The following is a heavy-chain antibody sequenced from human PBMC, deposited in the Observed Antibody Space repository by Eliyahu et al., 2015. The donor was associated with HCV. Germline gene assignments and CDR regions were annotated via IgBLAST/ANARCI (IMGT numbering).Heavy chain of an antibody. J-gene: IGHJ4*02. V-gene: IGHV4-39*01. CDR1: GGSISSTNYY. CDR3: ARPFWGRNFGAFPGDY. Sequence: QLQLRESGPGLVQPSETLSLTCTVSGGSISSTNYYWGWIRQPPGKGLEWIGTFYFSGTTFYKPSLKRRVTISVDTSKNQFSLKMTSMTAADTAVYYCARPFWGRNFGAFPGDYWGRGILVTVSS. D-gene: IGHD3-3*01. CDR2: FYFSGTT.